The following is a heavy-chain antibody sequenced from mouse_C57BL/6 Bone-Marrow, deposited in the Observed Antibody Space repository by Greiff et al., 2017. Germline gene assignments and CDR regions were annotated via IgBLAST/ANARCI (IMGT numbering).Heavy chain of an antibody. J-gene: IGHJ1*03. Sequence: EVKLMESGAELVRPGASVKLSCTASGFNIKDDYMHWVKQRPEQGLEWIGWIDPENGDTEYASKFQGKATITADTSSNTAYLQLSSLTSGDTAVYYCTHLYYGSSYFYWYFDVWGTGTTVTVSS. CDR2: IDPENGDT. CDR1: GFNIKDDY. V-gene: IGHV14-4*01. D-gene: IGHD1-1*01. CDR3: THLYYGSSYFYWYFDV.